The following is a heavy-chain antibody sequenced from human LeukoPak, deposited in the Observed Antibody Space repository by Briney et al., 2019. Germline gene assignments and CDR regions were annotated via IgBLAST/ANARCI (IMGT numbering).Heavy chain of an antibody. CDR1: GFTFSSYG. CDR3: ASLDYSSGWYTADY. CDR2: ISYDGSNK. D-gene: IGHD6-19*01. V-gene: IGHV3-30*03. J-gene: IGHJ4*02. Sequence: GGSLRLSCAASGFTFSSYGMHWVRQAPGKGLEWVAVISYDGSNKYYADSVKGRFTISRDNSKNTLYLQMNSLRAEDTAVYYCASLDYSSGWYTADYWGQGTLVTVSS.